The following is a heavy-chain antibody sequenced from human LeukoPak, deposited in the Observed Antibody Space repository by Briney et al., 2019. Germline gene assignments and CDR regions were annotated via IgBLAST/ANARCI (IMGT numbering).Heavy chain of an antibody. V-gene: IGHV3-33*01. Sequence: GGSLRLSCAASGFAFSRYGMHWLRRAPGTGLEWVAVMWYDGSNEAYADSVRGRFTISRDNSENRLYLQMSSLGVEDTAVYYCAREHTIAATGTHWFAPWGQGTLVTVSS. CDR3: AREHTIAATGTHWFAP. CDR2: MWYDGSNE. J-gene: IGHJ5*02. D-gene: IGHD6-13*01. CDR1: GFAFSRYG.